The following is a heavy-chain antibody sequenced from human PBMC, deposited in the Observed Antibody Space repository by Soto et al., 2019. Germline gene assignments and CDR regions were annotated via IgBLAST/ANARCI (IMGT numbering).Heavy chain of an antibody. CDR1: GXACSRVS. V-gene: IGHV3-21*01. CDR3: ARVDY. Sequence: GSLRLSCEASGXACSRVSMNWVRQVPGKGLEWVASIRSGSSDTWYAESVKGRFIISRDNAKNSLFLQMNTLRPEDTAIYYCARVDYWGPATQVTVSS. CDR2: IRSGSSDT. J-gene: IGHJ4*02.